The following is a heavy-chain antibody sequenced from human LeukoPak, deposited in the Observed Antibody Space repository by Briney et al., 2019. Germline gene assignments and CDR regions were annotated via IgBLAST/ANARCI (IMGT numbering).Heavy chain of an antibody. D-gene: IGHD6-13*01. CDR3: VRDRGSSWFADY. V-gene: IGHV1-2*02. Sequence: ASVKVSCKASRYIFTSYYIHWVGQAPGQGLEWMGWINPNNGGTKYAQKFQGRVTMTSDTSISTAYMELSRLRSDDTALYYCVRDRGSSWFADYWGQGTLVTVSS. CDR2: INPNNGGT. J-gene: IGHJ4*02. CDR1: RYIFTSYY.